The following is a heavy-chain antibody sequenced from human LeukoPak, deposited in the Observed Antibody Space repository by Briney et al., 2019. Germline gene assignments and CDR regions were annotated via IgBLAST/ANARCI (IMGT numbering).Heavy chain of an antibody. CDR2: ISYDGSVK. D-gene: IGHD3-10*01. Sequence: GGSLRLSCAPSGFTFSSYWMHWVRQAPGKGLEWVAVISYDGSVKYYADSVKGRFTISRDRSQNTLYLQMNSLRVEDTAVFYCAKEVMFRGAPYGTVDYWGQGTLVTVSS. J-gene: IGHJ4*02. CDR1: GFTFSSYW. V-gene: IGHV3-30*18. CDR3: AKEVMFRGAPYGTVDY.